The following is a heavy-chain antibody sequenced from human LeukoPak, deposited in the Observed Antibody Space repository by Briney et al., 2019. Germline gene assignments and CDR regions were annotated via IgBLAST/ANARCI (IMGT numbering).Heavy chain of an antibody. CDR3: TRVGDFWSGYLDY. J-gene: IGHJ4*02. CDR2: IRSKAYGGTT. Sequence: GGSLRLSCAASGFTFSSYSMNWVRQAPGKGLEWVGFIRSKAYGGTTEYAASVKGRFTISRDDSKSIAYLQMNSLKTEDTAVYYCTRVGDFWSGYLDYWGQGTLVTVSS. D-gene: IGHD3-3*01. V-gene: IGHV3-49*04. CDR1: GFTFSSYS.